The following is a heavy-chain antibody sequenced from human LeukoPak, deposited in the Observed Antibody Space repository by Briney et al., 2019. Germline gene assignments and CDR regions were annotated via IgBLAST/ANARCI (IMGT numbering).Heavy chain of an antibody. D-gene: IGHD5-24*01. CDR1: RFTFSSYE. V-gene: IGHV4-4*02. Sequence: PGGSLRLSCAASRFTFSSYEMNWVRQAPGKGLEWIGEIYHSGSTNYNPSLKSRVTISVDKSKNQFSLKLSSVTAADTAVYYCAREMATTAAGLDYWGQGTLVTVSS. CDR3: AREMATTAAGLDY. J-gene: IGHJ4*02. CDR2: IYHSGST.